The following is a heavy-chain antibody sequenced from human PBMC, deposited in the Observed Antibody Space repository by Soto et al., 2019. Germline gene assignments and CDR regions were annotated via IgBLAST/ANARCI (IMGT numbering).Heavy chain of an antibody. CDR3: ARHVMTGPYNYYCSGLDV. Sequence: QLQLRESGPGLVKPSETLSLTCSVSGGSITSSGCYWGWIRQPPGKGLEWIGNIYYSGSTYYNPSLKSRVTMSVDTSKNQFSLNLSSVTAADTAVYFCARHVMTGPYNYYCSGLDVWGQGTTVTVSS. D-gene: IGHD3-9*01. V-gene: IGHV4-39*01. J-gene: IGHJ6*02. CDR2: IYYSGST. CDR1: GGSITSSGCY.